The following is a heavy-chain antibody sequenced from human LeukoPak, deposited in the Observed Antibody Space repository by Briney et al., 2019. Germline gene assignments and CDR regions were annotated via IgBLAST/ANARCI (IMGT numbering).Heavy chain of an antibody. V-gene: IGHV1-46*01. CDR2: ISPSGGST. CDR3: ASYDSSGYYSDY. Sequence: ASVKVSCKAFGYTFTSNYMHWVRQAPGQGPEWMGVISPSGGSTTYAQKFQGRVTMTRDTSISTAYMELSRLRSDDTAVYYCASYDSSGYYSDYWGQGTLVTVSP. CDR1: GYTFTSNY. J-gene: IGHJ4*02. D-gene: IGHD3-22*01.